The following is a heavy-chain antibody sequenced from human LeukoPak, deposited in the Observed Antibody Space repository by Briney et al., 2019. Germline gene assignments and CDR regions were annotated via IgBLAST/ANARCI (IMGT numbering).Heavy chain of an antibody. Sequence: GGSLRLSCAASGFTFSSYSMNWVRQAPGKGLEWVSSISSSSSYIYYADSVKGRFTISRDNAKNSLYLQMNSLRAEDTAVYYCARDSTFGGVIAPGYWGQGTLVTVSS. D-gene: IGHD3-16*02. CDR2: ISSSSSYI. CDR1: GFTFSSYS. J-gene: IGHJ4*02. V-gene: IGHV3-21*01. CDR3: ARDSTFGGVIAPGY.